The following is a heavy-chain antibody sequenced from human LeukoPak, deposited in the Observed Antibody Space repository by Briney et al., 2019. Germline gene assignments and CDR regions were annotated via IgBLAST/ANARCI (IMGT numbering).Heavy chain of an antibody. D-gene: IGHD3-10*01. CDR3: ARSRHHYYGSGSLPYYGMDV. J-gene: IGHJ6*04. Sequence: ASVKVSCKASGGTFSSYAISWVRQAPGQGLEWMGGIIPIFGTANYAQKFQGRVTITADESTSTAYMELGSLRSEDTAVYYCARSRHHYYGSGSLPYYGMDVWGKGTTVTVSS. CDR1: GGTFSSYA. V-gene: IGHV1-69*13. CDR2: IIPIFGTA.